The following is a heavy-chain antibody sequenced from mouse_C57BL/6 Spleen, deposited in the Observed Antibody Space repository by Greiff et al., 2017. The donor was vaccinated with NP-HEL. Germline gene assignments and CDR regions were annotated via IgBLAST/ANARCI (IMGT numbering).Heavy chain of an antibody. Sequence: EVQLQQSGPELVKPGASVKISCKASGYTFTDYYMNWVKQSHGKSLEWIGDINPNNGGTSYNQKFKGKATLTVDKSSSTAYMELRSLTSEDSAVYYCAREGAITTVVAEGFAYWGQGTLVTVSA. V-gene: IGHV1-26*01. D-gene: IGHD1-1*01. CDR2: INPNNGGT. CDR3: AREGAITTVVAEGFAY. CDR1: GYTFTDYY. J-gene: IGHJ3*01.